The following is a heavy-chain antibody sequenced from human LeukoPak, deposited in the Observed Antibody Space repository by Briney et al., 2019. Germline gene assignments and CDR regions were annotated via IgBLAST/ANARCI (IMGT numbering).Heavy chain of an antibody. CDR3: ARRDSSGWPPLVY. J-gene: IGHJ4*02. CDR2: IYYSGIT. D-gene: IGHD6-19*01. CDR1: GGSISSSSYY. V-gene: IGHV4-39*01. Sequence: SETLSLTCTVSGGSISSSSYYRGWIRQPPGKGLEWNGSIYYSGITYYNPSLKTRVTISVDTPKKQFSRKMTSVTFADTAVFYCARRDSSGWPPLVYWGERTLVTVSS.